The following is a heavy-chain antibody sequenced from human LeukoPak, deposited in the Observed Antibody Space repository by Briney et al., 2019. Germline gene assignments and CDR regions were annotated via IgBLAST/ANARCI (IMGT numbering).Heavy chain of an antibody. D-gene: IGHD6-19*01. CDR1: GGSISSYY. CDR3: ARDYSSGWAPDAFDI. J-gene: IGHJ3*02. V-gene: IGHV4-59*12. CDR2: IYYSGST. Sequence: PSETLSLTCTVSGGSISSYYWSWIRQPPGKGLEWIGYIYYSGSTNYNPSLKSRVTISVDTSKNQFSLKLSSVTAADTAVYYCARDYSSGWAPDAFDIWGQGTMVTVSS.